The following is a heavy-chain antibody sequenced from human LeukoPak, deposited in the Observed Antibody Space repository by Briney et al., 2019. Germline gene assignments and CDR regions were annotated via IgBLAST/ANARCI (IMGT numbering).Heavy chain of an antibody. J-gene: IGHJ4*02. D-gene: IGHD3-3*01. CDR2: MHLGVST. CDR1: GDSIISSDYY. Sequence: SETLSLTCTVSGDSIISSDYYWGWVRQSPGRGLEWIGSMHLGVSTYYNPSLKSRATIFVDTSENQFSLNLNSVTAADTAVYHCARGITTFGVAGYYFDYWGQGALLTVSP. V-gene: IGHV4-39*01. CDR3: ARGITTFGVAGYYFDY.